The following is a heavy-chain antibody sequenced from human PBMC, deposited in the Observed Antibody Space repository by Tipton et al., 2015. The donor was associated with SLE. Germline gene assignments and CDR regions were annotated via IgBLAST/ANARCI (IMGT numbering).Heavy chain of an antibody. V-gene: IGHV4-59*08. CDR1: GGSLSRYS. Sequence: TLSLTCTVSGGSLSRYSWSWIRQPPGKGLEWIGYVSDSGNTDHNPSLRSRVTISIDTSKKQFSLKLSSVTAADTAVYYCARRPWGDYYMDYWGQGTLVTVSS. CDR3: ARRPWGDYYMDY. D-gene: IGHD3-16*01. CDR2: VSDSGNT. J-gene: IGHJ4*02.